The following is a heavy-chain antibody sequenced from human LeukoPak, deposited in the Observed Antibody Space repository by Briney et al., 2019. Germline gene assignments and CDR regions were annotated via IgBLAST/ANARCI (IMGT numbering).Heavy chain of an antibody. CDR3: ASSAYSGSYFDY. CDR1: GFTFSSYG. J-gene: IGHJ4*02. V-gene: IGHV3-21*01. Sequence: PGGSLRLSCAASGFTFSSYGMNWVRQAPGKGLEWVSSISSSSSYIYYADSVKGRFTISRDNAKNSLYLRMNSLRAEDTAVYYCASSAYSGSYFDYWGQGTLVTVSS. D-gene: IGHD1-26*01. CDR2: ISSSSSYI.